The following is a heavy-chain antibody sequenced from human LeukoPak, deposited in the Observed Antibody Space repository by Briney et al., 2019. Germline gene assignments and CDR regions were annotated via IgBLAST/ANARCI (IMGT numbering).Heavy chain of an antibody. V-gene: IGHV1-2*02. CDR1: GYTFTGYY. D-gene: IGHD5-18*01. J-gene: IGHJ6*03. Sequence: ASVKVSCKASGYTFTGYYMHWVRQAPGQGLEWMGWINPNSGGTNYAQKFQGRVTMTRDTSISTAYMELSRLRSDDTAVYYCARGRGYGYGTYYYMDVWGKGTTVTVSS. CDR2: INPNSGGT. CDR3: ARGRGYGYGTYYYMDV.